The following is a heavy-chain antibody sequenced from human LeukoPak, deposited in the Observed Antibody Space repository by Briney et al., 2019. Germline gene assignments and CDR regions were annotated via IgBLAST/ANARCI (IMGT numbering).Heavy chain of an antibody. V-gene: IGHV3-23*01. CDR1: GFTFSSYA. CDR3: AKGGSGSYSGDSHY. Sequence: GGSLRLSCAASGFTFSSYAMSWVRQAPGKGLEWVSAISGSGGSTYYADSVKGRFTIPRDNSKNTLYLQMNSLRAEDTAVYYCAKGGSGSYSGDSHYWGQGTLVTVSS. J-gene: IGHJ4*02. CDR2: ISGSGGST. D-gene: IGHD1-26*01.